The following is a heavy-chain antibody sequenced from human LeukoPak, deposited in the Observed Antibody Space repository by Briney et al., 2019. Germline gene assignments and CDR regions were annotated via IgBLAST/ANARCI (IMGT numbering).Heavy chain of an antibody. D-gene: IGHD3-9*01. V-gene: IGHV3-30*02. CDR1: GFTFSSYG. CDR3: ARGILRYFDWLSSGAFDI. J-gene: IGHJ3*02. Sequence: GESLKISCAASGFTFSSYGMHWVRQAPGKGLEWVAFIRYDGSNKYYADSVKGRFTISRDNSKNTLYLQMNSLRAEDTAVYYCARGILRYFDWLSSGAFDIWGQGTMVTVSS. CDR2: IRYDGSNK.